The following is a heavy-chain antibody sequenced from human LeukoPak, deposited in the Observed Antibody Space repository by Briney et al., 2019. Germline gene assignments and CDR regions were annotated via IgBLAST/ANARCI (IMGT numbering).Heavy chain of an antibody. V-gene: IGHV1-2*02. D-gene: IGHD4-4*01. CDR2: INPNNGDS. CDR1: GYTFTNYY. J-gene: IGHJ4*02. CDR3: ASGNSVWAPETPTYYSDY. Sequence: ASVKVSCKTSGYTFTNYYIYWVRQAPGQGLEWMAWINPNNGDSGSAQKFQGRVTMTRDTSISTAYMELSRLRSDDTAMYFCASGNSVWAPETPTYYSDYWGQGTLVTVSS.